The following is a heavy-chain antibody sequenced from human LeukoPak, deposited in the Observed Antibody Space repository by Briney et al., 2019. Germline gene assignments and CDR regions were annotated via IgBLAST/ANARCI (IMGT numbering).Heavy chain of an antibody. D-gene: IGHD6-13*01. V-gene: IGHV3-64*01. CDR1: GFTFSNYT. CDR3: ARAHSSSWYDPPDY. Sequence: PGGSLRLSCAASGFTFSNYTMHWVRQAPGKGLEYVSTITTNGGSTYYANSVKGRFTISRDISKNTLFLQMDSLRAEDMAVYYCARAHSSSWYDPPDYWGQGTLVTVSS. J-gene: IGHJ4*02. CDR2: ITTNGGST.